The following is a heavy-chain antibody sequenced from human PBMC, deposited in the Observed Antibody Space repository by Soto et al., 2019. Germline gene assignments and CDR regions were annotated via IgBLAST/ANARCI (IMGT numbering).Heavy chain of an antibody. V-gene: IGHV4-34*01. Sequence: PSETLSLTCAVYGGSFSGYYWSWIRQPPGKGLEWIGEINHSGSTNYNPSLKSRVTISVDTSKNQFSLKLTSVTAADTAVYYCAKHPSLGRFDPWGQGILVTV. CDR2: INHSGST. J-gene: IGHJ5*02. D-gene: IGHD1-26*01. CDR1: GGSFSGYY. CDR3: AKHPSLGRFDP.